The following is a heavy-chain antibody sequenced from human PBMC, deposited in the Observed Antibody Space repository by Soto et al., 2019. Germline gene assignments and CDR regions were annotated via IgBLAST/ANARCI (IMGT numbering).Heavy chain of an antibody. CDR2: IWYDGSNK. Sequence: QVQLVESGGGVVQPGRSLRLSCAASGFTFSSYGMHWVRQAPGKGLEWVAVIWYDGSNKYYADSVKGRFTISRDNSKNTLYLQMNSRRAEDTAVYYCARDCRPGGRDWYFDLWGRGTLVTVSS. D-gene: IGHD1-1*01. CDR1: GFTFSSYG. J-gene: IGHJ2*01. CDR3: ARDCRPGGRDWYFDL. V-gene: IGHV3-33*01.